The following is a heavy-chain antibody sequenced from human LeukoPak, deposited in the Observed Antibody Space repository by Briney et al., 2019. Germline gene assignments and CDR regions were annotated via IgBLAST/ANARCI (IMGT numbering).Heavy chain of an antibody. J-gene: IGHJ4*02. Sequence: SETLSLTCTVSGGSISSYYWSWIRQPPGKGLEWIGYIYYSGSTNYNPSLKSRVTISVDTSKNQFSLKLSSVTAADTAVYYCARGLAIAAAGIYDYWGQGTLVTVSS. D-gene: IGHD6-13*01. CDR1: GGSISSYY. CDR2: IYYSGST. CDR3: ARGLAIAAAGIYDY. V-gene: IGHV4-59*01.